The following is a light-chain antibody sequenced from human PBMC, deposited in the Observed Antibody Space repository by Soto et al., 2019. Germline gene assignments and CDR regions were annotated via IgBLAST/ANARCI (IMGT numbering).Light chain of an antibody. CDR1: HTFSSF. CDR2: GAF. J-gene: IGKJ2*02. V-gene: IGKV1-39*01. CDR3: QQSYSPPCT. Sequence: DIQMTQSPSSLSASVGDRVTITCRASHTFSSFLTWYQQKRGKPPTLLIYGAFNLRSGVPSRFAGSGGGAEFRLTISSLQSGDSAAYYCQQSYSPPCTFGQGISLERK.